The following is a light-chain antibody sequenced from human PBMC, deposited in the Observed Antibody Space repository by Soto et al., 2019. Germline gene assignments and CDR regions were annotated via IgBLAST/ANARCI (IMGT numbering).Light chain of an antibody. J-gene: IGKJ5*01. CDR1: QSLTNSF. CDR2: DTS. CDR3: QQYGTSEII. V-gene: IGKV3-20*01. Sequence: LVLTQSPATLSVSPGERATLSCRASQSLTNSFIAWYQQKPGQAPRLLIYDTSSRATGIPDRFSGSGSGTDFTLTISRLEPEDFAVFFCQQYGTSEIIFGQGTRLEIK.